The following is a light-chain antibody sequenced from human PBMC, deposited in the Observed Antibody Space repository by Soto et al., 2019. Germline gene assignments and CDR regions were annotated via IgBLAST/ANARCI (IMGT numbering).Light chain of an antibody. CDR1: QSLLQSDGNTY. J-gene: IGKJ1*01. CDR2: ADS. Sequence: IVMPQTPLSLSVTPGQPASISCKSSQSLLQSDGNTYLYWFLQKTGQPPQILIYADSNRFSGVPDRFSGSGSGTDLTLKISRVEAEDVGVYYCMQSIQLPRTCGQGTKVDIK. CDR3: MQSIQLPRT. V-gene: IGKV2D-29*01.